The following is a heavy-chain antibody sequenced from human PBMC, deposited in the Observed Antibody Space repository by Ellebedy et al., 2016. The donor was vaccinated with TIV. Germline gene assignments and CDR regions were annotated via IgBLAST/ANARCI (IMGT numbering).Heavy chain of an antibody. V-gene: IGHV3-9*01. Sequence: LSLXXAASGFTFEHYVMHWVRQVPGKGPEWVGGISWDGVGVDYADSVKGRFTVSRDNAKNSLYLQMNSLTVEDTALYYCAKGVTVFGAVSKDWIDPWGQGTLVTVSS. CDR3: AKGVTVFGAVSKDWIDP. CDR1: GFTFEHYV. CDR2: ISWDGVGV. J-gene: IGHJ5*02. D-gene: IGHD3-3*01.